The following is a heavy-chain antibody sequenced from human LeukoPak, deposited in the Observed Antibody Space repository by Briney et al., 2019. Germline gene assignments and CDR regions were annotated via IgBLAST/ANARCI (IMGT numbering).Heavy chain of an antibody. CDR2: VIPSGSST. Sequence: GASVKVSCKASGYTFTSYYMHWVRQAPGQGLEWVGVVIPSGSSTTNAQKFQGRVSMSRDTSTSTVYMELSSLRSDDTAVYYCARSVIPAAPFDYWGQGTLVTVSS. CDR3: ARSVIPAAPFDY. V-gene: IGHV1-46*01. CDR1: GYTFTSYY. D-gene: IGHD2-2*01. J-gene: IGHJ4*02.